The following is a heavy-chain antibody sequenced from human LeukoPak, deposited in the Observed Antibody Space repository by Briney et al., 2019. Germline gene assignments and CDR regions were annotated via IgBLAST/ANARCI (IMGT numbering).Heavy chain of an antibody. D-gene: IGHD2-2*01. Sequence: GGSLRLSCAASGFTFDDYAMHWVRQAAGKGLEWVAVISYDGNNKYYADSVKGRFTISRDNSKNTLYLQMNSLRAEDTAVYYCARLFRVVVPAANTHFDYWGQGTLVTVSS. CDR1: GFTFDDYA. CDR2: ISYDGNNK. V-gene: IGHV3-30*04. J-gene: IGHJ4*02. CDR3: ARLFRVVVPAANTHFDY.